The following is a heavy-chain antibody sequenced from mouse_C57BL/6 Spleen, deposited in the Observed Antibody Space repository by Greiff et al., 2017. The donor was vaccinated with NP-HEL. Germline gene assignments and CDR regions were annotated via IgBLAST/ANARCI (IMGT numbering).Heavy chain of an antibody. CDR2: IYPRSGNT. V-gene: IGHV1-81*01. CDR3: ARLGGNPAWFAY. CDR1: GYTFTSYG. D-gene: IGHD2-1*01. Sequence: VQLQQSGAELARPGASVKLSCKASGYTFTSYGISWVKQSTGQGLEWIGEIYPRSGNTYYNEKFKGKATLTADKSSSTAYMELRSLTSEDSAVYFCARLGGNPAWFAYWGQGTLVTVSA. J-gene: IGHJ3*01.